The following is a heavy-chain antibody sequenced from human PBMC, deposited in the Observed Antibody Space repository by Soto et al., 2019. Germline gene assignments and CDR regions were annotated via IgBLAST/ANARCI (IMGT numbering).Heavy chain of an antibody. CDR2: INSDGSST. J-gene: IGHJ4*02. D-gene: IGHD2-8*01. Sequence: GGSLRLSCAASGFTFSSYWMHWVRQAPGKGLVWVSRINSDGSSTSYADSVKGRFTISRDNAKNTLYLQMNSLRAEDTAVYYCARSVLGDYRDYWGQGTLVTVSS. V-gene: IGHV3-74*01. CDR3: ARSVLGDYRDY. CDR1: GFTFSSYW.